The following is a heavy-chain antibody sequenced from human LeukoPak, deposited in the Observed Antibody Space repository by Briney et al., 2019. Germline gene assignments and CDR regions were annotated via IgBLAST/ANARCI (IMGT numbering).Heavy chain of an antibody. J-gene: IGHJ5*02. D-gene: IGHD3-3*01. CDR1: GFTFSDYY. CDR3: ARDSNYDFWSGPQYGKPHNWFDP. V-gene: IGHV3-11*04. Sequence: GGSLRLSXAASGFTFSDYYMSWIRQAPGKGLEWVSYISSSGSTIYYADSVKGRFTISRDNAKNSLYLQMNSLRAEDTAVYYCARDSNYDFWSGPQYGKPHNWFDPWGQGTLVTVSS. CDR2: ISSSGSTI.